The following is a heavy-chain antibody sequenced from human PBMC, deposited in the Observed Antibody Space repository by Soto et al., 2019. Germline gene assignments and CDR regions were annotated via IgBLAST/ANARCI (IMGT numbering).Heavy chain of an antibody. V-gene: IGHV4-59*01. J-gene: IGHJ4*02. Sequence: SETLSLTCTVSGGSISSYYWSCIRQPPGKGLEWIGYIYYSGSTNYNPSLKNRVTISVDTSKNQFSLKLSSVTAADTAVYYCASSSLNIAASFDYWGQGTLVTVSS. CDR2: IYYSGST. CDR1: GGSISSYY. CDR3: ASSSLNIAASFDY. D-gene: IGHD6-6*01.